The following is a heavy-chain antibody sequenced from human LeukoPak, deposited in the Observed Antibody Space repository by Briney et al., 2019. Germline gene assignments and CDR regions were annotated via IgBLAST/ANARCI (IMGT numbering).Heavy chain of an antibody. CDR2: ISYDGSNK. CDR1: GFTFSSYG. CDR3: AKALMGATENDY. J-gene: IGHJ4*02. Sequence: GRSLRLSCAASGFTFSSYGMHWVRQAPGKGLEWVAVISYDGSNKDYADTVKGRFTISRDNSKNTLYLQMNSLRAEDTAVYYCAKALMGATENDYGGQGTLVTVSS. D-gene: IGHD1-26*01. V-gene: IGHV3-30*18.